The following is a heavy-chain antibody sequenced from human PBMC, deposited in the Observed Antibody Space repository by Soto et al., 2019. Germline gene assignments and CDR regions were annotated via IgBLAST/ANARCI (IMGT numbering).Heavy chain of an antibody. J-gene: IGHJ4*02. D-gene: IGHD6-13*01. CDR3: ARDRQQLDPAVFDY. Sequence: GGSLRLSCAASGFTFSSYGMHWVRQAPGKGLEWVAVIWYDGSNKYYADSVKGRFTISRDNSKNTLYLQMNSLRAEDTAVYYCARDRQQLDPAVFDYWGQGTLVTVSS. V-gene: IGHV3-33*01. CDR2: IWYDGSNK. CDR1: GFTFSSYG.